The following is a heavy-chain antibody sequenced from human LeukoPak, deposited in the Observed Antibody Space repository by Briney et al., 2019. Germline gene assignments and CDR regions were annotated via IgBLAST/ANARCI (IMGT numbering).Heavy chain of an antibody. CDR1: GFTFSSYA. CDR2: ISGSGGST. J-gene: IGHJ4*02. V-gene: IGHV3-23*01. Sequence: GGSLRLSCAASGFTFSSYAVSWVRQAPGKGLEWVSAISGSGGSTYYADSVKGRFTISRDNSKNTLYLKMNTLRAEDTAIYYCAKGGVYSSGWDYFDYWGQGTLVTVSS. CDR3: AKGGVYSSGWDYFDY. D-gene: IGHD6-19*01.